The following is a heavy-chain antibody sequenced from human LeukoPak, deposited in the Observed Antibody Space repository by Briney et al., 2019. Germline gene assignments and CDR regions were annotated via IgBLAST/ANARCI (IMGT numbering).Heavy chain of an antibody. J-gene: IGHJ4*02. CDR1: GFTVSSNY. V-gene: IGHV3-66*01. D-gene: IGHD3-22*01. CDR3: ARSPVTMIVVVKEIDY. CDR2: IYSGGST. Sequence: GGSLRLSCAASGFTVSSNYMSWVRQAPGKGLEWVSVIYSGGSTYYADSVKGRFTISRDNSKNTLYLQMNSLRAEDTAVYYCARSPVTMIVVVKEIDYWGQGTLVTVSS.